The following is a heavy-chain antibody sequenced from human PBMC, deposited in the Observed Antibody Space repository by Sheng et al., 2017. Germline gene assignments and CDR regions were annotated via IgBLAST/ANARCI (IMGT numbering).Heavy chain of an antibody. D-gene: IGHD3-10*01. V-gene: IGHV3-15*01. J-gene: IGHJ4*02. CDR3: TTVTMVDVHGDY. Sequence: EVHLVESGGGLVKPGGSLRLSCAASGFSFSNAWMSWVRQAPGKGLEWVGRIKTKTDGGTTDYAAPVKGRFSISRDDSKNMLYLQMNSLKTEDTALYYCTTVTMVDVHGDYWGQGTLVTVSS. CDR1: GFSFSNAW. CDR2: IKTKTDGGTT.